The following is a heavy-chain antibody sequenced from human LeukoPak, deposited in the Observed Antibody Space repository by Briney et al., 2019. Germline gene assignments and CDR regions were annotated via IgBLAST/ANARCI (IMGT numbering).Heavy chain of an antibody. CDR2: ISSSSSYI. CDR1: GFTFSSYS. Sequence: EGSLRPSCAASGFTFSSYSMNWVRQAPGKGLEWVSSISSSSSYIYYADSVKGRFTISRDNAKNSLYLQMNSLRAEDTAVYYCARDPYSGLFDYWGQGTLVTVSS. V-gene: IGHV3-21*01. D-gene: IGHD4-11*01. CDR3: ARDPYSGLFDY. J-gene: IGHJ4*02.